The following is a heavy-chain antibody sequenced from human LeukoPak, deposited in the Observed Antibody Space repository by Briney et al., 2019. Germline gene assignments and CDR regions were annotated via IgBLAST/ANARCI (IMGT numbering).Heavy chain of an antibody. V-gene: IGHV3-66*02. CDR2: IYSGGST. D-gene: IGHD6-13*01. CDR3: ARDPPLWAPSGSWIDY. J-gene: IGHJ4*02. Sequence: GGSLRLSCAASGFTFSSYEMNWVRQAPGKGLEWVSVIYSGGSTYYADSVKGRFTISRDNSKNTLYLQMNSLRAEDTAVYYCARDPPLWAPSGSWIDYWGQGTLVTVSS. CDR1: GFTFSSYE.